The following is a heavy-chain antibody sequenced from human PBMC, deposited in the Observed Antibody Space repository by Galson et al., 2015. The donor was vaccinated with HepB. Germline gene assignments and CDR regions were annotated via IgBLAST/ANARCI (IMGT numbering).Heavy chain of an antibody. Sequence: SVKVSCKVSGYNLIELSIHWVRQAPGKGLEWMGNLVPENGDTLLAQKFEGRVRMTEDTSSDTTYMELSSLRSEDTGVYFCATYLGSTGFGFWGQGTMVTVSS. V-gene: IGHV1-24*01. CDR1: GYNLIELS. D-gene: IGHD3-9*01. J-gene: IGHJ3*01. CDR2: LVPENGDT. CDR3: ATYLGSTGFGF.